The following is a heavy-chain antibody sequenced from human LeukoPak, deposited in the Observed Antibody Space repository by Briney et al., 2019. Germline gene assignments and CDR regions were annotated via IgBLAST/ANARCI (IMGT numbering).Heavy chain of an antibody. CDR1: GFTFSSYA. V-gene: IGHV3-23*01. Sequence: GGSLRLSCAASGFTFSSYAMSWVRQAPGKGLEWVSAISGSDGSTYYADSVKGRFTISRDNSKNTLYLQMNSLSAEDTAVYYRGKGLGGSGDYRPYWGQGSVVTVSS. CDR2: ISGSDGST. D-gene: IGHD2-21*02. J-gene: IGHJ4*02. CDR3: GKGLGGSGDYRPY.